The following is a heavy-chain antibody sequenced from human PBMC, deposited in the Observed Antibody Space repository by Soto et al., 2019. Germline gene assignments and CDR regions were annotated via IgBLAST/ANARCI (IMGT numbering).Heavy chain of an antibody. CDR2: IYYSGST. CDR1: GGSISSYY. J-gene: IGHJ4*02. D-gene: IGHD1-26*01. Sequence: ETLSLTGTVSGGSISSYYWSWIRQPPGKGLEWIGYIYYSGSTNYNPSLKSRVTISVDTSKNQFSLKLSSVTAADTAVYYCARVNSLGATATFDYWGQGTLVTVSS. CDR3: ARVNSLGATATFDY. V-gene: IGHV4-59*01.